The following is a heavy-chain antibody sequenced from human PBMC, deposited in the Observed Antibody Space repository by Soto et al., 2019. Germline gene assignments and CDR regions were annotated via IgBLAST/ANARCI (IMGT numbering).Heavy chain of an antibody. V-gene: IGHV3-30*03. J-gene: IGHJ4*02. CDR1: GFTFSSYG. D-gene: IGHD6-13*01. CDR3: ARGYSSSSAAFDY. CDR2: ISYDGSNK. Sequence: PGGSLRLSCAASGFTFSSYGMHWVRQAPGKGLEWVAVISYDGSNKYYADSVKGRFTISRDNSKDTLYLQMNSLRAEDTAVYYCARGYSSSSAAFDYWGQGTLVTVSS.